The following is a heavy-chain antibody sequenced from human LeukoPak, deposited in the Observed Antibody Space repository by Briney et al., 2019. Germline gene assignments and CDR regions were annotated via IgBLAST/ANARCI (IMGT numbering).Heavy chain of an antibody. CDR1: GYSISSGYY. D-gene: IGHD6-13*01. V-gene: IGHV4-38-2*02. Sequence: SSETLSFTCTVSGYSISSGYYWGWIRQPPGKGLEWIGSIYHSGSTYYNPSLKSRVTISVDTSKNQFSLKLSSVTAADTAVYYCARLGRPEYSSSWYVVWSRGPFDYWGQGTLVTVSS. CDR3: ARLGRPEYSSSWYVVWSRGPFDY. J-gene: IGHJ4*02. CDR2: IYHSGST.